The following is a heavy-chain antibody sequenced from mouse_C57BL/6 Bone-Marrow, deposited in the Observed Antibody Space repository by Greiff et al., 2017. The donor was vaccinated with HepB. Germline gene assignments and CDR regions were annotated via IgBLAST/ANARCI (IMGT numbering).Heavy chain of an antibody. Sequence: QVQLQQSGAELVRPGASVTLSCKASGYTFTDYEMHWVKQTPVHGLEWIGAIDPETGGTAYNQKFKGKAILTADKSSSTAYMELRSLTSGDSAVYYCTGSLAMDCWGRGTSVTVSS. CDR3: TGSLAMDC. V-gene: IGHV1-15*01. CDR2: IDPETGGT. CDR1: GYTFTDYE. J-gene: IGHJ4*01.